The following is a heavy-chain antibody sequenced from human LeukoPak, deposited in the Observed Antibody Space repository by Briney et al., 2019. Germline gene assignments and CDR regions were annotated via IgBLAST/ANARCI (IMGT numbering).Heavy chain of an antibody. CDR1: GYTFNDYG. CDR3: ARGFRDGPLYGMDV. D-gene: IGHD2-21*01. CDR2: ITWSGAAT. J-gene: IGHJ6*02. V-gene: IGHV3-20*04. Sequence: GGSLRLSCAASGYTFNDYGVSWVRQAPTKGLEWISGITWSGAATAYADSVKGRFTISRDNAKNSLFLEMNSLTAEDTALYYRARGFRDGPLYGMDVWGQGTTVTVSS.